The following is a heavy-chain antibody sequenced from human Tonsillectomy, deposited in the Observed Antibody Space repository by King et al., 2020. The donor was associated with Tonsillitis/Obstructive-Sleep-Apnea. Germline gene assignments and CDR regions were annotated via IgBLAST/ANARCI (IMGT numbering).Heavy chain of an antibody. CDR3: ARVVGYNWNQIDY. CDR2: IYYSGST. Sequence: QLQESGPGLVKPSQTLSLTCTVSGGSISSGDHYWSWIRQHPGKGLEWIGCIYYSGSTYYNPSLRSRVTISVDTSKNQFSLKLGSVTAADTAVYYCARVVGYNWNQIDYWGQGTLVTVSS. J-gene: IGHJ4*02. D-gene: IGHD1-20*01. V-gene: IGHV4-31*03. CDR1: GGSISSGDHY.